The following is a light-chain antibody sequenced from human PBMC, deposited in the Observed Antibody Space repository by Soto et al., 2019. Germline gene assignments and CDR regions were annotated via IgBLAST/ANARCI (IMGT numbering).Light chain of an antibody. CDR2: EVT. V-gene: IGLV2-14*01. J-gene: IGLJ2*01. Sequence: QSALTQPVSVSGSPGQSITISCTGTASDVGGYDYVSWYQQHPGKAPKLMIYEVTNRPSGISNRFSGSKSGNTASLTISGLQTEDEADYYCASYTTINHVVFGGGTKLTVL. CDR3: ASYTTINHVV. CDR1: ASDVGGYDY.